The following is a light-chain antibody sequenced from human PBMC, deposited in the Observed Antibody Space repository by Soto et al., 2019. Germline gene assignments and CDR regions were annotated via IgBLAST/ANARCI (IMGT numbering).Light chain of an antibody. J-gene: IGLJ3*02. CDR1: SSDVGRYNL. CDR3: CSSAASTTWV. V-gene: IGLV2-23*01. Sequence: QSALTQPASVSGSPGQSITISCAGTSSDVGRYNLVSWFQQHPGKAPKLMIYEGSKRPSGVSNRFSGSKSGNTASLTISGLQAEDEADYYCCSSAASTTWVFGGGTKLTVL. CDR2: EGS.